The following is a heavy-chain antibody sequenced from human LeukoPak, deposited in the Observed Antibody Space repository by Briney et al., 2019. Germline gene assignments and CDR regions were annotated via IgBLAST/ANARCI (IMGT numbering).Heavy chain of an antibody. J-gene: IGHJ3*02. CDR2: ISIDGGST. V-gene: IGHV3-64D*06. CDR1: GFTFSSYA. CDR3: VKESRVVRGVIMDAFDM. Sequence: PGGSLRLSCSASGFTFSSYAMHWVRQAPGKGLEYVSGISIDGGSTDYADSVKGRFTISRDNSKNTVYLQMSSLRAEDTAVYYCVKESRVVRGVIMDAFDMWGQGTMVTVSS. D-gene: IGHD3-10*01.